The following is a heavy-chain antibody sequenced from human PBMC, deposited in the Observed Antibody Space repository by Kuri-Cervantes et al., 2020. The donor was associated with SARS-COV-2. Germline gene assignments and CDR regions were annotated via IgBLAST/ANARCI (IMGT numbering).Heavy chain of an antibody. V-gene: IGHV4-59*01. CDR2: FYSTGVT. CDR1: GGSINDYY. CDR3: ARDNILFSGSGFDT. D-gene: IGHD1-26*01. J-gene: IGHJ5*02. Sequence: GSLRLSCTVSGGSINDYYWGWIRQPPGKGLEWIGYFYSTGVTNYDPSLKTRVTISTDASKNQLSLKLTSVTAADTAAYYCARDNILFSGSGFDTWDQGALVTVSS.